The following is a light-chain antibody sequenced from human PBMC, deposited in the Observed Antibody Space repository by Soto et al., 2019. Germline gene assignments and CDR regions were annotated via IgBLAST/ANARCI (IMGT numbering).Light chain of an antibody. J-gene: IGKJ4*01. V-gene: IGKV1-27*01. CDR2: AAS. CDR1: QGIKNY. Sequence: DIQVTQHPSSLSASVGDRVTITCRASQGIKNYLAWYQQKPGETPKLLIYAASTLQSGIPPRFSGSGSVTDFTININNLQHEDVATYYCQRSSNAPFTFGGGTPVEIK. CDR3: QRSSNAPFT.